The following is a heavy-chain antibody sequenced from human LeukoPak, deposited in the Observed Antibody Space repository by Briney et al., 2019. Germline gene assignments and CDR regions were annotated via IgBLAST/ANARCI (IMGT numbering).Heavy chain of an antibody. V-gene: IGHV3-11*04. Sequence: GGSLRLSCAASGFTFSDYYMSWIRQAPGKGLEWVSYISSSGSTIYYADSVKGRFTISRDNSKNTLYLQMNSLRAEDTAVYYCARDLIAVAGYGMDVWGQGTTVTVSS. CDR2: ISSSGSTI. CDR1: GFTFSDYY. CDR3: ARDLIAVAGYGMDV. J-gene: IGHJ6*02. D-gene: IGHD6-19*01.